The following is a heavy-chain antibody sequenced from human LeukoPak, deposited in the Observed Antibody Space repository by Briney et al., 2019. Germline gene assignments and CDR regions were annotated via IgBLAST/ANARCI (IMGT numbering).Heavy chain of an antibody. J-gene: IGHJ6*03. CDR3: ARTVKYSYGSRSYMDV. D-gene: IGHD5-18*01. Sequence: EASVKVSCKASGYTFTGYYMHWVRQAPGQGLEWMGWINPNSGGTNYAQKFQGRVTMTRDTSISTAYMELSRLRSDDTAVYYCARTVKYSYGSRSYMDVWGKGTTVTVSS. CDR2: INPNSGGT. CDR1: GYTFTGYY. V-gene: IGHV1-2*02.